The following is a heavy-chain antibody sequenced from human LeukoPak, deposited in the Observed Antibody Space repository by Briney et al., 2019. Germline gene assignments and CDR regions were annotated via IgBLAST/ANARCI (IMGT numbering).Heavy chain of an antibody. J-gene: IGHJ4*02. CDR2: ISSSSSYI. V-gene: IGHV3-21*04. CDR3: AKGGSGSYLMIGAADAFDY. CDR1: GFTFSSYS. D-gene: IGHD1-26*01. Sequence: PGGSLRLSCAASGFTFSSYSMNWVRQAPGKGLEWVSSISSSSSYIYYADSVKGRFTISRDNAKNSLYLQMNSLRAEDTALYYCAKGGSGSYLMIGAADAFDYWGQGTLVTVSS.